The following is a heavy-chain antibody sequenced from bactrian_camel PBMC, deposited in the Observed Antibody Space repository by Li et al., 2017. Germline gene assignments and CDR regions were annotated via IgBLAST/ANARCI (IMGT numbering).Heavy chain of an antibody. CDR3: ALRWGSGCTILESHYNY. D-gene: IGHD2*01. Sequence: CLVSGLTASTACLAWFRRAPGKEREGVAAIYRGGRTTYYLDSVKGRFTISKDNAKNTLYLQMNCLKPEDTAMYYCALRWGSGCTILESHYNYWGQGTQVTVSS. CDR1: GLTASTAC. CDR2: IYRGGRTT. J-gene: IGHJ4*01. V-gene: IGHV3S25*01.